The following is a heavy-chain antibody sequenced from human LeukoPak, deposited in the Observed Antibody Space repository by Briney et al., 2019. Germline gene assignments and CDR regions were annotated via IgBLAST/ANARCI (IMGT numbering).Heavy chain of an antibody. Sequence: GGSLRLSCAASGFTFSSYWMSWVRQAPGKGLEWVANIKQDGSEKYYVDSVKGRFTISRDNAKNSLYLQMNSLRAEDTAVYYCARAMYSSSWYFGNAFDIWGQGTMVTVSS. J-gene: IGHJ3*02. CDR3: ARAMYSSSWYFGNAFDI. D-gene: IGHD6-13*01. CDR2: IKQDGSEK. V-gene: IGHV3-7*04. CDR1: GFTFSSYW.